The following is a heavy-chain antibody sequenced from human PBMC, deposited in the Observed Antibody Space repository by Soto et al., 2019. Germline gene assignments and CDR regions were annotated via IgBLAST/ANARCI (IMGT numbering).Heavy chain of an antibody. D-gene: IGHD3-10*01. CDR1: GYSISSGYY. V-gene: IGHV4-38-2*01. CDR2: IYHSGST. CDR3: ARGSGQRPTAPIDY. Sequence: SETLSLTCAVSGYSISSGYYWGWIRQPPGKGLEWIGSIYHSGSTYYNPSLKSRVTISVDTSKNQFSLKLSSVTAADTAVYYCARGSGQRPTAPIDYWGQGTLVTVS. J-gene: IGHJ4*02.